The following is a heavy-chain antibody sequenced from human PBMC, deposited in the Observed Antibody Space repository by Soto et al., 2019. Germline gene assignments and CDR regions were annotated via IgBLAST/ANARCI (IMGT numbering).Heavy chain of an antibody. J-gene: IGHJ4*02. D-gene: IGHD3-22*01. CDR3: ARQIYDSDTGPNFQYYFDS. V-gene: IGHV5-10-1*01. CDR2: IDPSDSQT. CDR1: GYSFTSYW. Sequence: GESLKISCKGSGYSFTSYWISWVRQMPGKGLEWMGRIDPSDSQTYYSPSFRGHVTISVTKSITTVFLQWSSLRASDTAMYYCARQIYDSDTGPNFQYYFDSWGQGTPVTVSS.